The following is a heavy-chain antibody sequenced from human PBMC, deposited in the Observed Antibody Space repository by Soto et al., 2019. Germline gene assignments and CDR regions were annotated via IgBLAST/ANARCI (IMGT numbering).Heavy chain of an antibody. D-gene: IGHD3-3*01. CDR3: ATRITVFGLLIPPFDP. CDR1: GGSVNGYY. V-gene: IGHV4-34*01. J-gene: IGHJ5*02. Sequence: SETLSLTCAVYGGSVNGYYWNWIRQPPGKGLEWIGEINHTGGTHYNPSFKSRVTMSVDTSKNQFSLRLSSVTAADTAIYYCATRITVFGLLIPPFDPWGQGTQVTVSS. CDR2: INHTGGT.